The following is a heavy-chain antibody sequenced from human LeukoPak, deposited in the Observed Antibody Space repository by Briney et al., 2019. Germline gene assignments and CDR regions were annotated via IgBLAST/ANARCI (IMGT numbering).Heavy chain of an antibody. J-gene: IGHJ5*02. CDR1: GYTFTGYY. D-gene: IGHD4-17*01. CDR2: INPSFGST. Sequence: GASVKVSCKASGYTFTGYYIHWVRQAPGQGLEWMGVINPSFGSTTYAHLPQKFQGRVILTRDTSTTTVYMDLRSLRYDDTAIYYCARDRPDDSGDYGWFDPWGQGTLVTVSS. V-gene: IGHV1-46*01. CDR3: ARDRPDDSGDYGWFDP.